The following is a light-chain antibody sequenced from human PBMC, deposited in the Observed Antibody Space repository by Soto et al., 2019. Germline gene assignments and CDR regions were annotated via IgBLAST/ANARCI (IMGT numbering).Light chain of an antibody. V-gene: IGKV3-20*01. Sequence: EIVLTQSPATLSVSPGERATLSCRASQSVSIYLAWYQQTPGQAPRLLIYGASTRATGIPDRFSGSGSGTDFTLTISRLEPEDFAVYYCQQYGSSGTFGQGTKVDI. CDR3: QQYGSSGT. CDR2: GAS. CDR1: QSVSIY. J-gene: IGKJ1*01.